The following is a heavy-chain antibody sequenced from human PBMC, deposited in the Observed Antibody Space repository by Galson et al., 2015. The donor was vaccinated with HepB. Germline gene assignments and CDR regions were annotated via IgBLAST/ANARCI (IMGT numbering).Heavy chain of an antibody. CDR3: ARDLGDFWSGSAFDY. V-gene: IGHV3-33*01. J-gene: IGHJ4*02. CDR2: IWYDGSTK. Sequence: SLRLSCAASGFTFSSYGMHWVRQAPGKGLEWVAVIWYDGSTKYYADSVKGRFTISRDNSKNTLYLQMNSLRAEDTAVYYCARDLGDFWSGSAFDYWGQGTLVTVSS. D-gene: IGHD3-3*01. CDR1: GFTFSSYG.